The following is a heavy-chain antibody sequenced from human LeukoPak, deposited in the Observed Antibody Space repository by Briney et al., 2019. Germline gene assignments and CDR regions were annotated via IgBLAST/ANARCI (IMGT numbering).Heavy chain of an antibody. V-gene: IGHV4-38-2*02. Sequence: SETLSLTCIVSGYSISSGYYWGWIRQPPGKGLQWIGNIHHSGSTYYNPSLKSRVTISVDTSKNQLSLKLSSVTAADTAVYYCARVAAGIGFFQHWGQGTLVTVSS. CDR1: GYSISSGYY. J-gene: IGHJ1*01. CDR3: ARVAAGIGFFQH. CDR2: IHHSGST. D-gene: IGHD6-19*01.